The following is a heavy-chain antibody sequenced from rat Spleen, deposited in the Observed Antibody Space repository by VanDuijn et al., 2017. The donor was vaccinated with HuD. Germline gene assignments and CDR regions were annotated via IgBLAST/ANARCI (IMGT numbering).Heavy chain of an antibody. CDR2: IWSGGST. D-gene: IGHD1-1*01. CDR3: TSLFLPHSRAFIF. V-gene: IGHV2-15*01. J-gene: IGHJ2*01. CDR1: GFALTNYG. Sequence: QVQLKESGPGLVQPSQTLSLTCTVSGFALTNYGVSWVRQPPGKGLEWIGGIWSGGSTDYNSALKSRLSIRRDTPKSQVFLTVNSLETDDTATYFCTSLFLPHSRAFIFWGQGVMVTVTS.